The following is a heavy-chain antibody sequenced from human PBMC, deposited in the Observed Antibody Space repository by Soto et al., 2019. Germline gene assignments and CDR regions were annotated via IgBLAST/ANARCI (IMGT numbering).Heavy chain of an antibody. CDR1: GGSISSGGYY. CDR2: IYYSGST. CDR3: ARTTGLSGYYYFVY. V-gene: IGHV4-31*03. Sequence: PSETLSLTCTVSGGSISSGGYYWSWIRQHPGKGLEWIGYIYYSGSTYYNPSLKSRVTISVDTSKNQFSLKLSSVTAADTAVYYCARTTGLSGYYYFVYWGQGTLVTVYS. D-gene: IGHD3-3*01. J-gene: IGHJ4*02.